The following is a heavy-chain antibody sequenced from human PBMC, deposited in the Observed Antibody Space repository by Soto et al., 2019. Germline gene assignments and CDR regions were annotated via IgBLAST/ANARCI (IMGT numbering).Heavy chain of an antibody. CDR3: AKNQGVELVPLATVDWFDP. CDR2: IGSRTSDI. J-gene: IGHJ5*02. CDR1: GFTLSRHT. V-gene: IGHV3-21*01. Sequence: PGGSLRLSCAASGFTLSRHTMNWVRQAPGKGLEWVSFIGSRTSDIYYADSVKGRFTISRDNAKNSLYLDLTRLRAEDTAVYFCAKNQGVELVPLATVDWFDPWGQGSVVTVSS. D-gene: IGHD1-26*01.